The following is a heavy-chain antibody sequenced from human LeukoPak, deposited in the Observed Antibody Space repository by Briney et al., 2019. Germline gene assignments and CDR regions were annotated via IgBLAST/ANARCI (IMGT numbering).Heavy chain of an antibody. Sequence: PGGSLRLSCAASGFIFRSYGMHWVRQTPGAGLEWVAAIWYDGSNKYYAGSVKGRFTISRDNSENTLSLQMNSLRGEDTAVYYCARDIVATGGRYFDHWGQGTLVTVSS. CDR1: GFIFRSYG. J-gene: IGHJ4*02. V-gene: IGHV3-33*01. D-gene: IGHD6-13*01. CDR2: IWYDGSNK. CDR3: ARDIVATGGRYFDH.